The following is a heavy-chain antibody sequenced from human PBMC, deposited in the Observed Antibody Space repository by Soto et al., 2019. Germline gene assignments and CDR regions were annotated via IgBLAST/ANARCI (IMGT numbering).Heavy chain of an antibody. J-gene: IGHJ4*02. Sequence: LRLSCAASGFTFSDYYMSWIRQAPGKGLEWVSYISSSGSTIYYADSVKGRFTISRDNAKNSLYLQMNSLRAEDTAVYYCANSTIKYYDILTGYYWPDYWGRGTLVTV. CDR3: ANSTIKYYDILTGYYWPDY. CDR2: ISSSGSTI. V-gene: IGHV3-11*04. CDR1: GFTFSDYY. D-gene: IGHD3-9*01.